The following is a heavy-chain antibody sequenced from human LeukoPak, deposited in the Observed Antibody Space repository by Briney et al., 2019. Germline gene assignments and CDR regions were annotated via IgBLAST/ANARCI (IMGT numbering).Heavy chain of an antibody. V-gene: IGHV3-7*01. CDR3: ARGVWAPFDS. Sequence: PSETLSLTCAVYGGSFSGYYWSWIRQPPGKGLEWVANIKQDGSEKNYVDSVKGRFSISRDNAKNSLILQMNSLRDEDTAVYYCARGVWAPFDSWGQGTLVSVSS. J-gene: IGHJ4*02. D-gene: IGHD7-27*01. CDR1: GGSFSGYY. CDR2: IKQDGSEK.